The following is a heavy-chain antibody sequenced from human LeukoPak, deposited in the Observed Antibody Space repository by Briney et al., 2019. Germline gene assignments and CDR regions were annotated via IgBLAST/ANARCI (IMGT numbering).Heavy chain of an antibody. D-gene: IGHD3-10*01. CDR2: INPNSGGT. CDR1: GYTFLDWA. Sequence: GASVKVSCKASGYTFLDWAIGWVRQAPGQGLEWMGWINPNSGGTTYAQKFQGRVTMTRDTSISTAFMELSRLRSDDTAVYYCARDSGGLATWGQGTLVTVSS. CDR3: ARDSGGLAT. V-gene: IGHV1-2*02. J-gene: IGHJ5*02.